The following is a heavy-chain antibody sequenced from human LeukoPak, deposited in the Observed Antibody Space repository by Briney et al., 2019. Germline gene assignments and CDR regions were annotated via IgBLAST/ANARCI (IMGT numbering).Heavy chain of an antibody. D-gene: IGHD3-10*01. CDR1: GFTFSSYG. J-gene: IGHJ4*02. CDR3: AKDKSYYGYSDY. Sequence: GGSLRLSRAASGFTFSSYGMHWVRQAPGKGLEWVAFIRYDGSNKYYADSVKGRFTISRDNSKNTLYLQMNSLRAEDTAVYYCAKDKSYYGYSDYWGQGTLVTVSS. V-gene: IGHV3-30*02. CDR2: IRYDGSNK.